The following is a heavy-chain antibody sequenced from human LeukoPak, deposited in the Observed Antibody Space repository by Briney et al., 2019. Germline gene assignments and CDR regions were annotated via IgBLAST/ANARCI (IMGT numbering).Heavy chain of an antibody. D-gene: IGHD3-16*01. J-gene: IGHJ1*01. CDR3: VNSAGGSPQYFQQ. CDR1: GGSISSYY. CDR2: IYYSGST. V-gene: IGHV4-59*08. Sequence: PSETLSLTCTVSGGSISSYYWSWIRQPPGKGLEWIGYIYYSGSTNYNPSLKSRVTISVETSKNKFSLKLSSVTGAGTAVHYCVNSAGGSPQYFQQGGEGTLDTVS.